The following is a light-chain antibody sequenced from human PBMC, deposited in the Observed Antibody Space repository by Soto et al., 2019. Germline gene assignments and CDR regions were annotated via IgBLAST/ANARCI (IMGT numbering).Light chain of an antibody. V-gene: IGKV1-33*01. Sequence: DLQMTQSPSSLSASVGDRVTITCQASQDISNYLNWYQQKPGKAPKLLIYDASNLETGVPSRFXGIGSGTDFTFTISSLQPEDIATYYCQQYDNLPPYTFGQGTKLEIK. J-gene: IGKJ2*01. CDR3: QQYDNLPPYT. CDR2: DAS. CDR1: QDISNY.